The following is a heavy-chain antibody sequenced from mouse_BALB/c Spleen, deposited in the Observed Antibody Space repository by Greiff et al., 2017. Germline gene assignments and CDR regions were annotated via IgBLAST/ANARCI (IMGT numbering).Heavy chain of an antibody. Sequence: EVMLVESGGGLVQPGGSLKLSCAASGFTFSSYTMSWVRQTPEKRLEWVAYISNGGGSTYYPDTVKGRFTISRDNAKNTLYLQMSSLKSEDTAMYYCARQGITTGGFYAMDYWGQGTSVTVSS. D-gene: IGHD2-4*01. V-gene: IGHV5-12-2*01. J-gene: IGHJ4*01. CDR2: ISNGGGST. CDR3: ARQGITTGGFYAMDY. CDR1: GFTFSSYT.